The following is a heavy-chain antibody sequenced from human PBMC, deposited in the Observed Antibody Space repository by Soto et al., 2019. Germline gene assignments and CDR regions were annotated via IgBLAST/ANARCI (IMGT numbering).Heavy chain of an antibody. CDR1: GVSFNSYA. CDR2: INYNSRAT. J-gene: IGHJ6*02. D-gene: IGHD3-10*01. Sequence: EVQLLESGGGLVQPGGSLRLSGETSGVSFNSYAMTWVRQAPGMGLEWVAVINYNSRATFHAQSVKGRFTISRDNSRNTVFLQMDSLRAEDTAVYYCVKQRGSGKTYYYNMDVWGLGTTVIGSS. CDR3: VKQRGSGKTYYYNMDV. V-gene: IGHV3-23*01.